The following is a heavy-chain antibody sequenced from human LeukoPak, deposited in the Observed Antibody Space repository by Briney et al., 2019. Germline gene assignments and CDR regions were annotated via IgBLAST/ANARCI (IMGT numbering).Heavy chain of an antibody. CDR1: GFTFSSYG. J-gene: IGHJ4*02. CDR3: AKRTARVVVIASPFDY. D-gene: IGHD2-21*01. V-gene: IGHV3-23*01. Sequence: GGSLSLSCAASGFTFSSYGMSWVRQAPGKGLEWVSAISGSGGSTYYADSVKGRFTISRDNSKNTLYLQMNSLRAEDTAVYYCAKRTARVVVIASPFDYWGQGNLVTVSS. CDR2: ISGSGGST.